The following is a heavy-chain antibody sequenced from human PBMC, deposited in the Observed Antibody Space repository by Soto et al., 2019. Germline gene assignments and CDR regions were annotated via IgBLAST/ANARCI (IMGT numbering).Heavy chain of an antibody. CDR2: NHHSGST. Sequence: QVQLQESGPGLVKPSGTLSLTCAVSGGSISSSNWWSWVRQPPGKGLEWIGENHHSGSTNYNPSLKGRVTISGDKSKNQFSLKLSSVTAAATAVYYCARRAGIGMFDYWGQGTLVTVSS. J-gene: IGHJ4*02. CDR3: ARRAGIGMFDY. D-gene: IGHD6-19*01. CDR1: GGSISSSNW. V-gene: IGHV4-4*02.